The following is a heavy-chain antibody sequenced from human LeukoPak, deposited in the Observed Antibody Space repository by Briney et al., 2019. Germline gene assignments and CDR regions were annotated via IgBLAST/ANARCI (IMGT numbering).Heavy chain of an antibody. D-gene: IGHD6-19*01. CDR2: IWYDGSNK. V-gene: IGHV3-33*01. CDR1: GFTFSSYG. Sequence: GGSLRLSCAASGFTFSSYGMHWVCQAPGKGLGWVAVIWYDGSNKYYADSVKGRFTISRDNSKNTLYLQMNSLRAEDTAVYYCARGQFTYDYYYYGMDVWGQGTTVTVSS. CDR3: ARGQFTYDYYYYGMDV. J-gene: IGHJ6*02.